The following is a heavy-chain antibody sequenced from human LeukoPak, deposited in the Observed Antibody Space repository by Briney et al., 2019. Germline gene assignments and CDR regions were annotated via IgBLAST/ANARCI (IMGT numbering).Heavy chain of an antibody. Sequence: SVTQSLPYSVCVGSISSCYWRCIRQPPGKALEGIGYIYTSGCTNYYASLKGRIHISVGTSKDHFSLKLSYVATADPAVYYGARHLPYDILTGYYRGAFDIWGQGTMVTVSS. CDR1: VGSISSCY. J-gene: IGHJ3*02. V-gene: IGHV4-4*08. CDR3: ARHLPYDILTGYYRGAFDI. D-gene: IGHD3-9*01. CDR2: IYTSGCT.